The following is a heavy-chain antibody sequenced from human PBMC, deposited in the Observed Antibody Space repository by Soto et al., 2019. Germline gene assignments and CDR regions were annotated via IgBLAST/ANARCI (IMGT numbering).Heavy chain of an antibody. V-gene: IGHV4-31*03. J-gene: IGHJ5*02. CDR1: GGSISSGGYY. D-gene: IGHD4-17*01. CDR2: IYYSGST. Sequence: QVQLQESGPGLVKPSQTLSLTCTVSGGSISSGGYYWSWIRQHPGKGLEWIGYIYYSGSTYYNPSLQSRVTISVDTSKTQFSLKLSSVHAADTAVYYCARRSYYGDDTNWFDPWGQGTLVTVSS. CDR3: ARRSYYGDDTNWFDP.